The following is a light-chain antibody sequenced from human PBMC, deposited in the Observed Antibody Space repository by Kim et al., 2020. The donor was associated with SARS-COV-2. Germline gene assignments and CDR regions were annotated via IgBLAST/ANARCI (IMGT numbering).Light chain of an antibody. CDR1: SGYVGAYDL. Sequence: QSVNISCTGTSGYVGAYDLVSWYQQHTGKAPNLMIYGVSKRPSGVPDRFSGSKSGDTASLTNSGLQAEDEADYYCCSYGGTYSVIFGGGTKLTVL. J-gene: IGLJ2*01. V-gene: IGLV2-11*01. CDR3: CSYGGTYSVI. CDR2: GVS.